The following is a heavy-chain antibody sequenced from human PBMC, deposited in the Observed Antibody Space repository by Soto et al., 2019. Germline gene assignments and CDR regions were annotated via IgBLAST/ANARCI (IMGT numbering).Heavy chain of an antibody. CDR2: MNPNSGNT. CDR3: ARVKRGYSSSWYVYGMDV. D-gene: IGHD6-13*01. Sequence: ASVKVSCKASGYTFTSYDINWVRQATGQGLEWMGWMNPNSGNTGYAQKFQGRVTMNRNTSISTAYMELSSLRSEDTAVYYCARVKRGYSSSWYVYGMDVWGQVTRVTVSS. V-gene: IGHV1-8*01. J-gene: IGHJ6*02. CDR1: GYTFTSYD.